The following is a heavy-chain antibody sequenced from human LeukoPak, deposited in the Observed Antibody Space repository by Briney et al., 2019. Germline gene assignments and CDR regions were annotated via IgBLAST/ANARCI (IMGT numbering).Heavy chain of an antibody. Sequence: GGSLRLSCAASGFTFSSYEMNWVRQAPGKGLEWVSSISRSATTIYYADSVKGRFTISRDNAKNSLYLQMNSLRPEDTALYYCARCRHSYDSSGFPHYWGQGTLVTVSS. CDR3: ARCRHSYDSSGFPHY. V-gene: IGHV3-48*03. CDR1: GFTFSSYE. D-gene: IGHD3-22*01. J-gene: IGHJ4*02. CDR2: ISRSATTI.